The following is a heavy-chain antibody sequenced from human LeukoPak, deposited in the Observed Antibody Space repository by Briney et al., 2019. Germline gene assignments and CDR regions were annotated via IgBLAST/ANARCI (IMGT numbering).Heavy chain of an antibody. V-gene: IGHV3-23*01. CDR1: GFTFSSYA. Sequence: PGGSLRLSCAASGFTFSSYAMSWVRQAPGKGLEWVSAISGSGGSTYYADSVEGRFTISRDNSKNTLYLQMNSLRAKDTAVYYCAKRASGWYYFDYWGQGTLVTVSS. D-gene: IGHD6-19*01. CDR2: ISGSGGST. J-gene: IGHJ4*02. CDR3: AKRASGWYYFDY.